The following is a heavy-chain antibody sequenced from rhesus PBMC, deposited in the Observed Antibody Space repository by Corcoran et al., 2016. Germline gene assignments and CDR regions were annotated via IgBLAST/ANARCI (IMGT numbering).Heavy chain of an antibody. D-gene: IGHD3-9*01. V-gene: IGHV4-93*01. J-gene: IGHJ4*01. CDR1: GGSISSSNW. CDR3: ARDQEDDYGYYYTTLFDY. CDR2: IYGSGGST. Sequence: QVQLQESGPAVVKPSETLSLTCAVSGGSISSSNWWSWIRQSPGKGLEWIGGIYGSGGSTKYNPSLKCRVAISTDTSQNQFSLKLSSVTAADTAVYYCARDQEDDYGYYYTTLFDYWGQGVLVTVSS.